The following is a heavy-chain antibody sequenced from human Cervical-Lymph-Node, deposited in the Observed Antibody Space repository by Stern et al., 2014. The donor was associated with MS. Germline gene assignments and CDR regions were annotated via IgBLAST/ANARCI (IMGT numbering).Heavy chain of an antibody. CDR1: GFSLSTSGMY. Sequence: QVTLRESGPALVKPTQTLTLTCTFSGFSLSTSGMYVSWIRQSSGTAPEWLALIDWDDDKYLSTSLKTRLTISKDTSKNQVVLRMTNMDPVDTATYYCARINTAADGTGVDYWGQGTLVTVSS. D-gene: IGHD1/OR15-1a*01. J-gene: IGHJ4*02. CDR3: ARINTAADGTGVDY. CDR2: IDWDDDK. V-gene: IGHV2-70*01.